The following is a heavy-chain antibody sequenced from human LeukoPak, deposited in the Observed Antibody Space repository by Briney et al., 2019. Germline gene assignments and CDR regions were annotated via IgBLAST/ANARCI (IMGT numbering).Heavy chain of an antibody. CDR1: GFTFSDYY. D-gene: IGHD6-13*01. Sequence: GGSLRLSCAASGFTFSDYYMSWIRQAPGKGLEWVSYISSSGSTIYYADSVEGRFIISRDNAKNSLYLQMNSLRAEDTAVYYCARDVGIAAVAYWGQGTLVTVSS. CDR2: ISSSGSTI. CDR3: ARDVGIAAVAY. J-gene: IGHJ4*02. V-gene: IGHV3-11*04.